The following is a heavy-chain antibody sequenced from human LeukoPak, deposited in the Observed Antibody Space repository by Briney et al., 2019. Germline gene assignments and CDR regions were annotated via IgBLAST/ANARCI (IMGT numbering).Heavy chain of an antibody. J-gene: IGHJ4*02. Sequence: SETLSLTCTVSGDSISSNSYYWGWIRQPPGKGLEWVGSIYYSGNPFYNPSPKSRVTISVDPSKNQFSLSLASVTAADTAVYYCASQLDDYYDSTGYYTGFIDYWGPGTLVTVSS. CDR2: IYYSGNP. CDR1: GDSISSNSYY. CDR3: ASQLDDYYDSTGYYTGFIDY. V-gene: IGHV4-39*01. D-gene: IGHD3-22*01.